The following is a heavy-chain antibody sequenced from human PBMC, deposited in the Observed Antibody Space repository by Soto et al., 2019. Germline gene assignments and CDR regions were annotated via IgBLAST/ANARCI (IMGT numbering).Heavy chain of an antibody. V-gene: IGHV1-3*05. CDR2: INAGNGNT. CDR1: GYTFTSYA. Sequence: QVQLVQSGAEEKKPGASVKVSCKASGYTFTSYAMHWVRQAPGQRLEWMGWINAGNGNTKYSQKFQGRVTITRDTSASTAYMELSSLRSEDTAVYYCAREVAVAGTGDLWGQGTLVTVSS. J-gene: IGHJ4*02. CDR3: AREVAVAGTGDL. D-gene: IGHD6-19*01.